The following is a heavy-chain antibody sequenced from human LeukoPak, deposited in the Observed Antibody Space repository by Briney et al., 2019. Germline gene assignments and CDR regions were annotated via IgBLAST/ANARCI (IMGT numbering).Heavy chain of an antibody. D-gene: IGHD3-16*01. CDR1: GGSFSGYY. CDR3: ARGSIYATEIH. CDR2: INHSGST. V-gene: IGHV4-34*01. J-gene: IGHJ4*02. Sequence: SETLSLTCAVYGGSFSGYYWSWIRQPPGKGLEWIGEINHSGSTNYNPSLKRRVTISVDTSKNQSSLKLSSVTAADTAVYYCARGSIYATEIHWGQGTLVTVSS.